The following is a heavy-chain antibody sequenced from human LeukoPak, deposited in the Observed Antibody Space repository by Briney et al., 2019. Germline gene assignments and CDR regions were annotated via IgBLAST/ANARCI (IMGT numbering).Heavy chain of an antibody. CDR2: ISSNGGST. CDR1: GFTFSSYA. Sequence: GGSLRLSCAASGFTFSSYAMHWVRQAPGKGLEYVSAISSNGGSTYYANSVKGRFTISRDSAKNSLYLQMNSLRAEDTAVYYCAREGVGATAAAFDIWGQGTMVTVSS. V-gene: IGHV3-64*01. J-gene: IGHJ3*02. D-gene: IGHD1-26*01. CDR3: AREGVGATAAAFDI.